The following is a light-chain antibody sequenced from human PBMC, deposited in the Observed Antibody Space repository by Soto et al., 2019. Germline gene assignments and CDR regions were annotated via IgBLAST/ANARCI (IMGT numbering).Light chain of an antibody. CDR1: QSLSFN. V-gene: IGKV3-15*01. CDR3: QQYGTSPWT. J-gene: IGKJ1*01. Sequence: EIVMTQSPATLSVSPGERATLSCRASQSLSFNLAWYQQKPGQAPRLLIYGASTRATGIPARFSGSGSGTDFTLTISRLEPEDFAVYYCQQYGTSPWTFGQGTKVDI. CDR2: GAS.